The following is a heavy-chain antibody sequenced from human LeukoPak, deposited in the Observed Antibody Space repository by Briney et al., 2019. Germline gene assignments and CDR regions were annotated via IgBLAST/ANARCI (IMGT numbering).Heavy chain of an antibody. D-gene: IGHD5-18*01. CDR1: GGSVSSGCYY. J-gene: IGHJ4*02. CDR3: ARGRFSYGYPYYFDY. Sequence: SETLSLTCTVSGGSVSSGCYYWSWIRQPPGKGLEWIGYIYYSGSTNYNPSLKSRVTISVDTSKNQFSLKLSSVTAADTAVYYCARGRFSYGYPYYFDYWGQGTLVTVSS. CDR2: IYYSGST. V-gene: IGHV4-61*01.